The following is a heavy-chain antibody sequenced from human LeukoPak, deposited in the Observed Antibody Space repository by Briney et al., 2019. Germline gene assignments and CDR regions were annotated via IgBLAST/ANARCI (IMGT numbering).Heavy chain of an antibody. V-gene: IGHV1-69*05. D-gene: IGHD3-10*01. CDR1: GGTFSSYA. Sequence: SVKVSCKASGGTFSSYAISWVRQAPGRGLEWMGGIIPIFGTANYAQKFQGRVTITTDESTSTAYMELSSLRSEDTAVYYCASGAGSGSYNHWFDPWGQGTLVTVSS. CDR3: ASGAGSGSYNHWFDP. CDR2: IIPIFGTA. J-gene: IGHJ5*02.